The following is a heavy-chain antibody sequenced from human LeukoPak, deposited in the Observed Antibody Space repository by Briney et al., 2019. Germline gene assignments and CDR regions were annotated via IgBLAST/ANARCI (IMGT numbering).Heavy chain of an antibody. CDR2: IYYSGST. D-gene: IGHD3-9*01. CDR3: ARHVPYDTYDH. Sequence: SETLSLTCTVSGGSISSYYWSWIRQPPGKGLEWIGYIYYSGSTNYNPSLKSRVTISVDTSKNQFSLKLSSVTAADTAVYYCARHVPYDTYDHWGQGTLVTVSS. CDR1: GGSISSYY. J-gene: IGHJ4*02. V-gene: IGHV4-59*08.